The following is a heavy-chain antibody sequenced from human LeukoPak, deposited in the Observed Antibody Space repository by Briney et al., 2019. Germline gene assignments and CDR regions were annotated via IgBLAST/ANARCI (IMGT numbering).Heavy chain of an antibody. CDR2: ISGGST. Sequence: GGSLRLSCAASGFTFSSYAMSWVRQAPGKGLEWVSAISGGSTYYADSVKGRFTISRDNSKNTLYLQMNSLRAEDTAVYYCAKDSSGHYDAFDIWGQGTMVTVSS. V-gene: IGHV3-23*01. J-gene: IGHJ3*02. CDR1: GFTFSSYA. CDR3: AKDSSGHYDAFDI. D-gene: IGHD3-22*01.